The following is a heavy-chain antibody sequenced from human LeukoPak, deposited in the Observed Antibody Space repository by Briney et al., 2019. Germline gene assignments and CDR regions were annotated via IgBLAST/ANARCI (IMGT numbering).Heavy chain of an antibody. V-gene: IGHV3-21*01. CDR3: VRDTFSPDAFDI. CDR1: GFTFSSYS. J-gene: IGHJ3*02. CDR2: ISTSSSCI. Sequence: GESLKISCAASGFTFSSYSMNWVRQAPGEGLEWASSISTSSSCIYSADSVKGRFTISRDNAKNSLYLQMNSLRAEDTAVYYCVRDTFSPDAFDIWGQGTMVTVSS. D-gene: IGHD3-16*01.